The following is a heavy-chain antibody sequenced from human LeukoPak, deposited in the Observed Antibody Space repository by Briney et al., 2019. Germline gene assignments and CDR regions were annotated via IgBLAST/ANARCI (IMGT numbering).Heavy chain of an antibody. CDR1: QFTFNNNA. Sequence: GGSLRLSCAASQFTFNNNAMSWLRQAPGKGLAWVSGLSGDSSSIYYAASVKGRFPISRDNSQNMLYLQMNNVRAEDTAVYYCTRCRGSGGSTLYSFDYWGQGSLVAV. J-gene: IGHJ4*02. D-gene: IGHD3-10*01. CDR2: LSGDSSSI. CDR3: TRCRGSGGSTLYSFDY. V-gene: IGHV3-23*01.